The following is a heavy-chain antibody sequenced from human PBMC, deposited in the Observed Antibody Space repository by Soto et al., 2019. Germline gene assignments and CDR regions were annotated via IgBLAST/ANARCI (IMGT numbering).Heavy chain of an antibody. J-gene: IGHJ4*02. CDR2: ISKGGSNL. CDR3: AREVEYTSAFGISSSFDY. Sequence: GSLRLSCAASGFTLSSYAIHWVRQAPGKGLEWVTVISKGGSNLYFADSVKGRFTISRDNSKNTLYLRMNSLRSEDTAVYYCAREVEYTSAFGISSSFDYWGQGTLVTVSS. V-gene: IGHV3-30-3*01. D-gene: IGHD6-19*01. CDR1: GFTLSSYA.